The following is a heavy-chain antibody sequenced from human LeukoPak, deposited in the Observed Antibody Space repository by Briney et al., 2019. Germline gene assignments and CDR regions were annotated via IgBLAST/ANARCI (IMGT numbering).Heavy chain of an antibody. D-gene: IGHD5-24*01. J-gene: IGHJ4*02. CDR3: ARDRGWLQFEFDY. CDR1: GLTFSSYS. V-gene: IGHV3-48*02. CDR2: ISSSSSNI. Sequence: GGSLTLSRAASGLTFSSYSMRCVRQAPGKGLEWVSYISSSSSNIYYAASVKGRFTTSRDNAKNSLYLQMNSLRDEDAAVYHCARDRGWLQFEFDYWGQGTLVTVSS.